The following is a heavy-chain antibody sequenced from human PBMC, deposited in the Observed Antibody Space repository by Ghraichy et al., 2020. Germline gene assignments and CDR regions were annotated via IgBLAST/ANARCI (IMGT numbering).Heavy chain of an antibody. CDR3: ARQGAYTNNWFDP. CDR2: IYTSGST. CDR1: GGSISSYY. Sequence: SETLSLTCTVSGGSISSYYWSWIRQPPGKGLEWIGYIYTSGSTNYNPSLKSRVTISVDTSKNQFSLKLSSVTAADTAVYYCARQGAYTNNWFDPWGQGTLVTVSS. V-gene: IGHV4-4*09. D-gene: IGHD3-16*01. J-gene: IGHJ5*02.